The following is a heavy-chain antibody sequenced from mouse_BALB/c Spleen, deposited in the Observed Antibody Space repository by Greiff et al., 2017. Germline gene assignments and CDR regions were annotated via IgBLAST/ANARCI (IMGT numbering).Heavy chain of an antibody. CDR3: ARYDYDDGFAY. Sequence: QVQLKQSGAELVRPGTSVKISCKASGYTFTNYWLGWVKQRPGHGLEWIGDIYPGGGYTNYNEKFKGKATLTADTSSSTAYMQLSSLTSEDSAVYFCARYDYDDGFAYWGQGTLVTVSA. CDR2: IYPGGGYT. J-gene: IGHJ3*01. V-gene: IGHV1-63*02. D-gene: IGHD2-4*01. CDR1: GYTFTNYW.